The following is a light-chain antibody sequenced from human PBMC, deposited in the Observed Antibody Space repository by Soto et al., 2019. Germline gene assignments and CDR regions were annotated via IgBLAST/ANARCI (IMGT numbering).Light chain of an antibody. CDR3: QQLNSYPLT. J-gene: IGKJ4*01. V-gene: IGKV1-9*01. CDR2: AAS. Sequence: DIQLTQSPSFLSASVRDRVTITCRASQGISSYLAWYQQKPGKAPKLLIYAASTLQSGVPSRFSGSRSGTAFTLTISSLQPEDFATYYCQQLNSYPLTFGGGTKVEIK. CDR1: QGISSY.